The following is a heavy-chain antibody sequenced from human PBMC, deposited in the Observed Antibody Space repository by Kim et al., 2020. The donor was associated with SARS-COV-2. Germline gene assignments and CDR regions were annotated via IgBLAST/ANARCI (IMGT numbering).Heavy chain of an antibody. CDR3: ASNYCGGDCFLDY. D-gene: IGHD2-21*02. CDR1: GGSISSSSYY. CDR2: IYYSGST. V-gene: IGHV4-39*07. J-gene: IGHJ4*02. Sequence: SETLSLTCTVSGGSISSSSYYWGWIRQPPGKGLEWIGSIYYSGSTYYNPSLKSRVTISVDTSKNQFSLKLSSVTAADTAVYYCASNYCGGDCFLDYWGQGTLVTVSS.